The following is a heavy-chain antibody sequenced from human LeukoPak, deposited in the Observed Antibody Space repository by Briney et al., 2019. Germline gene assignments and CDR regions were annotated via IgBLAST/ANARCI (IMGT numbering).Heavy chain of an antibody. Sequence: QPGGSLRLSCAASEFAFSLYAMNWVRQAPGEGPEWVSSISGSGAEIRYADSVKGRFTISRDNSQNTLYLRMNSLRVEDTAIYYCSKDLTTRSIGYFDYWGQGTLVTVSP. CDR1: EFAFSLYA. J-gene: IGHJ4*02. CDR3: SKDLTTRSIGYFDY. V-gene: IGHV3-23*01. CDR2: ISGSGAEI. D-gene: IGHD1-1*01.